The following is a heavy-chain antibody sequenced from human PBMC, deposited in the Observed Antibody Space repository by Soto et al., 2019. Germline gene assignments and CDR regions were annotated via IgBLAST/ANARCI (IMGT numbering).Heavy chain of an antibody. D-gene: IGHD2-15*01. V-gene: IGHV1-69*02. CDR3: ARGRRDIVVVVAATPHDAFDI. Sequence: VQLVQSGAEVKKPGSSVKVSCKASGGTFSSYTISWVRQAPGQGLEWMGRIIPILGIANYAQKFQGRVTITADKSTSTAYMELSSLRSEDTAVYYCARGRRDIVVVVAATPHDAFDIWGQGTMVTVSS. J-gene: IGHJ3*02. CDR1: GGTFSSYT. CDR2: IIPILGIA.